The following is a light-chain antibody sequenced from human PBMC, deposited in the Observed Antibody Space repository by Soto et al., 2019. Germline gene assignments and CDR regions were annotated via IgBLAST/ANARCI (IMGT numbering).Light chain of an antibody. J-gene: IGKJ3*01. CDR2: GAS. V-gene: IGKV3-20*01. CDR1: QSVSSSY. Sequence: EIVLTQSPGTLSLSPGERATLSCRASQSVSSSYFSWYQQKPGQAPRLLIYGASSRATGIPDTFSGSGSGRDFTLTISRLEPAEFAAYYCRQHGSSPFTFGHGTKVDIK. CDR3: RQHGSSPFT.